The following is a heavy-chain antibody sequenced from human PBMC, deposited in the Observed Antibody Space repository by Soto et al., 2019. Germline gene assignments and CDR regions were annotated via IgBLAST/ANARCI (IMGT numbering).Heavy chain of an antibody. V-gene: IGHV1-2*04. Sequence: ASVKVSCKASGYTFTGYYMHWVRQAPGQGLEWMGWINPNSGGTNYAQKFQGWVTMTRDTSISTAYMELSRLRSDDTAVYYCARTGGAGTNYYYYGMDVWGQGTTVTV. D-gene: IGHD1-7*01. J-gene: IGHJ6*02. CDR3: ARTGGAGTNYYYYGMDV. CDR1: GYTFTGYY. CDR2: INPNSGGT.